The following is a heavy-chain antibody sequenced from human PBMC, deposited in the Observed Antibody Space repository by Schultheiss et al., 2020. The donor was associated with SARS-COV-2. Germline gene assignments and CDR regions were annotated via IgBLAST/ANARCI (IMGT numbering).Heavy chain of an antibody. CDR2: INPSGGST. Sequence: VKVSCKASGYTFTSYYMHWVRQAPGQGLEWMGIINPSGGSTSYAQKFQGRVTMTRDTSTSTVYMELSRLRSDDTAVYYCARGKIWPKYYYYGMDVWGQGTTVTVSS. J-gene: IGHJ6*02. V-gene: IGHV1-46*01. CDR3: ARGKIWPKYYYYGMDV. CDR1: GYTFTSYY. D-gene: IGHD5-24*01.